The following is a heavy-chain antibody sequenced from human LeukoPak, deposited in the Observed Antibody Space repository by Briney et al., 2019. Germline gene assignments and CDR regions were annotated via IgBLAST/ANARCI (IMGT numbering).Heavy chain of an antibody. V-gene: IGHV3-30*03. D-gene: IGHD5-18*01. CDR2: IASDGSKK. CDR3: AREDTAVVGGAFDI. Sequence: PGGSLRLSCAASGFTFSSYGLHWVRQAPGKGLEWVAFIASDGSKKYYRDSVMGRFTISRDNSKNTVYLQMNSLRNEDTALYHCAREDTAVVGGAFDIWGQGTSVAVSS. CDR1: GFTFSSYG. J-gene: IGHJ3*02.